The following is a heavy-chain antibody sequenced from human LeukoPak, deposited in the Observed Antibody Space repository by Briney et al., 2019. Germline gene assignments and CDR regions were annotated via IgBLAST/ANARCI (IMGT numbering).Heavy chain of an antibody. CDR1: GGSISSGGYY. J-gene: IGHJ4*02. V-gene: IGHV4-31*03. CDR3: ARVRPYYDSSGYYLDY. D-gene: IGHD3-22*01. CDR2: IYYSGST. Sequence: SETLSLTCTVSGGSISSGGYYWSWIRQHPGKGLEWIGYIYYSGSTYYNPSLKSRVTISVDTSKNQFSLKLSSVTAADTAVHYCARVRPYYDSSGYYLDYWGQGTLVTVSS.